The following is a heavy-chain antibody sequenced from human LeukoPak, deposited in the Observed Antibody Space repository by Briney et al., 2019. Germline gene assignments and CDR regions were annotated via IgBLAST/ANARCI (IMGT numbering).Heavy chain of an antibody. J-gene: IGHJ4*02. Sequence: GGSLRLSCTASGFTFNTYTMHWVRQTPGMGLEWVAVISYDGINIYYLDSVKGRFTISRDNSNNTLYLQITSLRPEDTAVYYCVRVPARASSAFYYFDYWGQGTLVTVSS. CDR2: ISYDGINI. D-gene: IGHD3-22*01. V-gene: IGHV3-30-3*01. CDR3: VRVPARASSAFYYFDY. CDR1: GFTFNTYT.